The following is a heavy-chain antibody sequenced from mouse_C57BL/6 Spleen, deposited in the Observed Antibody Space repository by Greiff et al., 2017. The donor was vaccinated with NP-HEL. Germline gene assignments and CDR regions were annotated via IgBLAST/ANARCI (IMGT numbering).Heavy chain of an antibody. CDR1: GYTFTSYW. CDR3: ARSGTTVYFDY. Sequence: VQLQQPGAELVMPGASVKLSCKASGYTFTSYWMHWVKQRPGQGLEWIGEIDPSDSYTNYNQKFKGKSTLTVDKSSSTAYMQLSSLTSEDSAVYYCARSGTTVYFDYWGQGTTLTVSS. D-gene: IGHD5-5*01. V-gene: IGHV1-69*01. J-gene: IGHJ2*01. CDR2: IDPSDSYT.